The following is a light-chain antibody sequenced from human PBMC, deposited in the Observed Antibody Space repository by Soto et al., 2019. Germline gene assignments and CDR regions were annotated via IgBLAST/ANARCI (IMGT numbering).Light chain of an antibody. CDR2: DAS. Sequence: EIVLTQCRVTLSLSPGERATLSCRASQTVRNNYLAWYQQKPGQAPRLLIYDASSRATGIPDRFSGGGSGTDFTLTISRLEPEDFAVYYCQQFSSSPLTFGGGTKVDI. CDR3: QQFSSSPLT. J-gene: IGKJ4*01. V-gene: IGKV3-20*01. CDR1: QTVRNNY.